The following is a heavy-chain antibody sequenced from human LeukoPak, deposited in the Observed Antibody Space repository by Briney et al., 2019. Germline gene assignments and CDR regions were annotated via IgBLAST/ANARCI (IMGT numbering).Heavy chain of an antibody. CDR3: AKDLGPMMVVGSLTIDY. V-gene: IGHV3-9*01. Sequence: GRSLRLSCAASGFTFDDYAMHWVRHAPGKGLEWVSGISWNSGSIGYADSVKGRFTISRDNAKNSLYLQMNSLRAEDTALYYCAKDLGPMMVVGSLTIDYWGQGTLVTVSS. CDR1: GFTFDDYA. J-gene: IGHJ4*02. CDR2: ISWNSGSI. D-gene: IGHD3-22*01.